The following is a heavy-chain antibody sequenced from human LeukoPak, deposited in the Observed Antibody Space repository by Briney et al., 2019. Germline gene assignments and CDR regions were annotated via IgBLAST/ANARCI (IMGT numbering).Heavy chain of an antibody. J-gene: IGHJ4*02. CDR2: VHYSGTT. D-gene: IGHD5-18*01. CDR3: ARQPTAMAKSYFDS. V-gene: IGHV4-59*08. Sequence: SETLSLTCTVSGGSISIYYWSWIRQPPGKGLEWIGYVHYSGTTNYNPSLRSRVTISLDTSKNQFSLNLNSVTAADTAVYYCARQPTAMAKSYFDSWGQGTLVTVSS. CDR1: GGSISIYY.